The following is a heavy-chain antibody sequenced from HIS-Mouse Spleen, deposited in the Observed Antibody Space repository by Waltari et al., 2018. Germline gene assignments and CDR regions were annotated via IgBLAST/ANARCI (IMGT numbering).Heavy chain of an antibody. CDR1: GGSISSGAYY. V-gene: IGHV4-31*03. Sequence: QVQLQESGPGLVKASQTLSLPCTVSGGSISSGAYYLSWIRQHPGKGLEGIGYIYYSGSTYYNPSLKSRVTISVDTSKNQFSLKLSSVTAADTAVYYCATHLDYGYDYWGQGTLVTVSS. J-gene: IGHJ4*02. CDR2: IYYSGST. CDR3: ATHLDYGYDY. D-gene: IGHD3-10*01.